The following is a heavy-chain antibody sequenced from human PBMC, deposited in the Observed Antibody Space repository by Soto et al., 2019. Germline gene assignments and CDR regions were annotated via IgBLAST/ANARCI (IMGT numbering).Heavy chain of an antibody. V-gene: IGHV3-74*01. CDR1: GFTFSSYW. CDR2: ISSDGSST. D-gene: IGHD6-25*01. CDR3: ARADAATEFDY. Sequence: GGSLRLSCAASGFTFSSYWMHWVRQAPEKGLVWVSRISSDGSSTSYADSVKGRFTISRDNAKNTLYLQMSSLRAEDTAVYYCARADAATEFDYWGQGNPVTVSS. J-gene: IGHJ4*02.